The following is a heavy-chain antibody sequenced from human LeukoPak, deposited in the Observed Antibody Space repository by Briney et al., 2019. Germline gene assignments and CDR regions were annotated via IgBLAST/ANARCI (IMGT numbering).Heavy chain of an antibody. CDR2: IHPTDGST. V-gene: IGHV1-46*01. CDR1: GYTFSTYY. J-gene: IGHJ4*02. Sequence: ASVKVSCKTSGYTFSTYYMHWVRQAPGQGLEWLGIIHPTDGSTSYTQKIQGRVTMTRDTATGTVYLEMSSLRSEDTAVYWCARANGGGLDYWGQGTLITVSS. D-gene: IGHD3-10*01. CDR3: ARANGGGLDY.